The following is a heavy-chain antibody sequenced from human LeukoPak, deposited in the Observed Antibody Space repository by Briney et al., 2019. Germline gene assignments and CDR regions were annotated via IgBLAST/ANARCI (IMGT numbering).Heavy chain of an antibody. J-gene: IGHJ3*02. CDR2: IYSSGST. CDR3: ARARNYYDSSGFYYEGDAFDI. CDR1: GGSISSYH. V-gene: IGHV4-59*01. D-gene: IGHD3-22*01. Sequence: SETLSLTCTVSGGSISSYHWSWIRQPPGKGLESISYIYSSGSTHYNPSLKSRVTISVDTSKNQFSLKLSSVTAADTAVYYCARARNYYDSSGFYYEGDAFDIWGQGTMVTVSS.